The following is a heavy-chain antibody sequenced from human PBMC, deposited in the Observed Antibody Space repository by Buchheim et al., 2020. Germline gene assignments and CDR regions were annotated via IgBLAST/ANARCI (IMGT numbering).Heavy chain of an antibody. CDR1: GFTFSSYA. J-gene: IGHJ6*02. D-gene: IGHD6-19*01. V-gene: IGHV3-64*01. CDR2: ISSNGGST. CDR3: ARGEQWLINGMDV. Sequence: EVQLVESGGGLVQPGGSLRLSCAASGFTFSSYAMHWVRQAPGKGLEYVSAISSNGGSTYYANSVKGRFTISRDNSKNTLYLQMGSLRAEDMAVYYCARGEQWLINGMDVWGQGTT.